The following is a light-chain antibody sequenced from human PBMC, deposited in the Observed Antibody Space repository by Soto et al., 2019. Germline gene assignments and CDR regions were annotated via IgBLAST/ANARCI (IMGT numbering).Light chain of an antibody. V-gene: IGKV3-20*01. Sequence: LVLTQSPGTLSLTPGERATLSCRASQTISANYLAWYQQKAGQAPRLLIYGASNRATGIPDRFSGSGSGTDFTLTISRLEPEDFAVYYCQQYGRSPHFAPRIKVDI. J-gene: IGKJ3*01. CDR3: QQYGRSPH. CDR2: GAS. CDR1: QTISANY.